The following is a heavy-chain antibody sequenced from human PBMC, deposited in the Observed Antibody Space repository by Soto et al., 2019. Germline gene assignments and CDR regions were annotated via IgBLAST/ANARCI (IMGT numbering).Heavy chain of an antibody. V-gene: IGHV4-39*01. CDR3: AGLRLIYYYYGMDV. Sequence: QLQLQESGPGLVKPSETLSLTCTVSGGSISSSSYYWGWIRQPPGKGLEWIGSIYYSGSTYYNPSLKSRVTISVDTSKNQFSRKLSSVAAADTAVYYCAGLRLIYYYYGMDVWGQGTTVTVSS. CDR2: IYYSGST. CDR1: GGSISSSSYY. J-gene: IGHJ6*02. D-gene: IGHD6-19*01.